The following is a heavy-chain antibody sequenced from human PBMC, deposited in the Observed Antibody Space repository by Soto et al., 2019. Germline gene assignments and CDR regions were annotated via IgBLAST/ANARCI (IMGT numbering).Heavy chain of an antibody. CDR3: AKGQTSLLRGIYWYLDL. CDR2: ISWSGGSM. J-gene: IGHJ2*01. D-gene: IGHD3-10*01. CDR1: GFIFDDYA. Sequence: EMQLVESGGGLVQPGRSLRLSCAASGFIFDDYAMHWVRQVPGKGLEWVSGISWSGGSMDYADSVKGRFTISRDNAKSSLYLQMNSLRAEDTALYYCAKGQTSLLRGIYWYLDLWGRGTLVTVSS. V-gene: IGHV3-9*01.